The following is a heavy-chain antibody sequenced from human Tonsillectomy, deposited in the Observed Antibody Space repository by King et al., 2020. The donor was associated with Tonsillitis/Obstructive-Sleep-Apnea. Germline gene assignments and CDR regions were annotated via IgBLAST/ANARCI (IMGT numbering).Heavy chain of an antibody. Sequence: QLVQSGGGVVQPGRSLRLSCAASGFTFSSYGMHWVRQAPGKGLEWGAVISYDGSNKYYADSVKGRFTISRDNSKSTLYLQMNSLRAEDTAVYYCAKDPNSGDYGSWWYFDLWGRGTLVSVSS. CDR1: GFTFSSYG. V-gene: IGHV3-30*18. CDR3: AKDPNSGDYGSWWYFDL. D-gene: IGHD4-17*01. CDR2: ISYDGSNK. J-gene: IGHJ2*01.